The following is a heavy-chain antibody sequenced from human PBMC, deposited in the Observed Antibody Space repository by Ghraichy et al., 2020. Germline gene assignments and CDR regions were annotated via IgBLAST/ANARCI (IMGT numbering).Heavy chain of an antibody. CDR1: GGSFSGYY. V-gene: IGHV4-34*01. CDR2: INHSGST. D-gene: IGHD1-26*01. J-gene: IGHJ4*02. CDR3: ARVNKYSGSYLAY. Sequence: SETLSLTCAVYGGSFSGYYWSWIRQPPGKGLEWIGEINHSGSTNYNPSLKSRVTISVDTSKNQFSLKLSSVTAADTAVYYCARVNKYSGSYLAYWGQGTLVTVSS.